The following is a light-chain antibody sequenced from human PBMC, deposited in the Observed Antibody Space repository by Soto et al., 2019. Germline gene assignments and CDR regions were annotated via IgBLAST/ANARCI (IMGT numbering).Light chain of an antibody. J-gene: IGKJ1*01. CDR3: QQYRYFPWT. CDR2: KAS. V-gene: IGKV1-5*03. CDR1: QTISMS. Sequence: DIQMTQSPSTLSASVGDRVTITCRASQTISMSLAWHQQKPGTAPKPLLYKASSLESGAPSRFSGSGSGTEFTLTISSLRPDDFATYYCQQYRYFPWTFGQGTRVEIK.